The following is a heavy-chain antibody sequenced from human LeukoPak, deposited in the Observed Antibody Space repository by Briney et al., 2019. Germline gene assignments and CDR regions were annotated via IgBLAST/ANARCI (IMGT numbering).Heavy chain of an antibody. V-gene: IGHV3-11*04. Sequence: GGSLRLSCAASGFTFSDNYMTWVRQAPGKGLEWLSYISGNGGVIQYADSVKGRFTISRDNAKNTLYLQMNSLRAEDTAVYYCARETSLLYYYGSGSYYLNWFDPWGQGTLVTVSS. J-gene: IGHJ5*02. CDR1: GFTFSDNY. D-gene: IGHD3-10*01. CDR3: ARETSLLYYYGSGSYYLNWFDP. CDR2: ISGNGGVI.